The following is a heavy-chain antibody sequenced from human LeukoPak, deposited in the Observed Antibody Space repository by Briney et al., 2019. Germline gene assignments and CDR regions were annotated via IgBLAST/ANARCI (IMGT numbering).Heavy chain of an antibody. CDR3: ATDGWRYYGSGSYYY. V-gene: IGHV1-24*01. D-gene: IGHD3-10*01. CDR2: FDPEDGET. CDR1: GYTLTELS. J-gene: IGHJ4*02. Sequence: GASVKVSCKVSGYTLTELSMHWVRQAPGKGLEWMGGFDPEDGETIYAQKFQGRVTMTEDTSTDTAYMELSSLRSEDTAVYYCATDGWRYYGSGSYYYWGQGTLVTVSS.